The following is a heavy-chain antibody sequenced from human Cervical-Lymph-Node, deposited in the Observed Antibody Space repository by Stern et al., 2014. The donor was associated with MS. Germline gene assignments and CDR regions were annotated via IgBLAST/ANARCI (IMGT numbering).Heavy chain of an antibody. V-gene: IGHV4-59*01. CDR2: IYYRGST. D-gene: IGHD2/OR15-2a*01. Sequence: VQLVESGPGLVKPSETLSLTCTVSGGSITNYYCSWLRQTPGKGLEWIGIIYYRGSTHYKPYPKTGDTISVDTSKNQFSLKLSSVTAADTAVYYCARDKGMFFLGGQGTLVTGSS. CDR1: GGSITNYY. CDR3: ARDKGMFFL. J-gene: IGHJ4*01.